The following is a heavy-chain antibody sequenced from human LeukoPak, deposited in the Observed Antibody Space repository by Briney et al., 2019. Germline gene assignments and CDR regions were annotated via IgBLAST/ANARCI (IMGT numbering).Heavy chain of an antibody. CDR1: GGSLSNYY. D-gene: IGHD2-2*01. J-gene: IGHJ6*02. CDR3: ARDRLPSRYNGLDV. CDR2: ISNTGTT. V-gene: IGHV4-59*01. Sequence: SETLSLTCTVSGGSLSNYYWSWIRQPPGKGLEWIGFISNTGTTNYNPSLKSRVTISVDTSKNHFSLRLTSVTAAATAVYFCARDRLPSRYNGLDVWGQGTTVTVSS.